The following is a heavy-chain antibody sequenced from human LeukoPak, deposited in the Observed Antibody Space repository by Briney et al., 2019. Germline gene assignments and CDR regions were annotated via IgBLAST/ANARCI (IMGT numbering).Heavy chain of an antibody. CDR3: ARDRGFLTGYYTSDFDY. CDR1: GFTFSSYW. V-gene: IGHV3-74*01. J-gene: IGHJ4*02. Sequence: GGSLRLSCAASGFTFSSYWMHWVRQAPGKGLVWVSRINSDGSSTSYADSVKGRFTISRDNAKNTLYLQMNSLRAEDTAVYYCARDRGFLTGYYTSDFDYWGQGTLVTVSS. CDR2: INSDGSST. D-gene: IGHD3/OR15-3a*01.